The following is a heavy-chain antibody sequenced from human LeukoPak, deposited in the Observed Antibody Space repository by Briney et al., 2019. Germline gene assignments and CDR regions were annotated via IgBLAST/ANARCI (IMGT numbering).Heavy chain of an antibody. D-gene: IGHD3-22*01. CDR3: ARSRVYDSSGYYYPFDY. CDR1: GGTFSSYA. CDR2: IIPIFGTA. J-gene: IGHJ4*02. V-gene: IGHV1-69*01. Sequence: SVKVSCKASGGTFSSYAISWVRQAPGQGLEWMGGIIPIFGTASYAQKFQGRVTITADESTSTAYMELSSLRSEDTAVHYCARSRVYDSSGYYYPFDYWGQGTLVTVSS.